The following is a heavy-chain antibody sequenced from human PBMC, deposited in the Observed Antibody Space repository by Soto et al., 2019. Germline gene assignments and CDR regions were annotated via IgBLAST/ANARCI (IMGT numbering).Heavy chain of an antibody. CDR1: GLPFGDNW. D-gene: IGHD4-4*01. J-gene: IGHJ4*01. Sequence: GGSLRLSCASSGLPFGDNWMHWVRQAPGKGLVWVSRISNDGSDTTYADSVRGRFTVSRDNAKNTLYLQMNSLRAEDTAVYYCARDSYSSATHWGHGTLVTVSS. CDR2: ISNDGSDT. CDR3: ARDSYSSATH. V-gene: IGHV3-74*01.